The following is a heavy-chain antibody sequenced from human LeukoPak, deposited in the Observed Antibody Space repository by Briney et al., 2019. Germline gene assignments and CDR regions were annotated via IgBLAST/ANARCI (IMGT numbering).Heavy chain of an antibody. D-gene: IGHD3-9*01. CDR2: IYYSGST. CDR1: GGSISSYY. CDR3: ARDLSQDYDILTGYYPHWYFDL. V-gene: IGHV4-59*12. J-gene: IGHJ2*01. Sequence: SETLSLTCTVSGGSISSYYWSWIRQPPGKGLEWIGYIYYSGSTNYNPSLKSRVTISVDTSKNQFSLKLSSVTAADTAVYYCARDLSQDYDILTGYYPHWYFDLWGRGTLVTVSS.